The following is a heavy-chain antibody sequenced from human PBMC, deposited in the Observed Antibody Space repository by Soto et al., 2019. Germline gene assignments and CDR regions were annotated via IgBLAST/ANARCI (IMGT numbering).Heavy chain of an antibody. V-gene: IGHV1-69*13. J-gene: IGHJ4*02. CDR2: IIPIFGTA. CDR3: ARPYSGYDLSPLDY. Sequence: PSVKVSCKASGYTFTSYYMHWVRQAPGQGLEWMGMIIPIFGTASYAQKFQGRVTITADESTSTAYMELSSLRSEDTAVYYCARPYSGYDLSPLDYWGQGTLVTVSS. D-gene: IGHD5-12*01. CDR1: GYTFTSYY.